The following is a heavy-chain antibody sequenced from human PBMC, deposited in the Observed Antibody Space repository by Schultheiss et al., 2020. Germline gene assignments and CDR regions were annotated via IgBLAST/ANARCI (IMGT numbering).Heavy chain of an antibody. Sequence: SETLSLTCTVSGGSISSSYWSWIRQPPGKGLEWIGYIYYSGSTNYNPSLKSRVTMSVDTSKNQFSLKLTSIIAADTAVYYCARNIVVVPAALLYMDVWGKGTTVTVSS. CDR1: GGSISSSY. CDR2: IYYSGST. CDR3: ARNIVVVPAALLYMDV. D-gene: IGHD2-2*01. J-gene: IGHJ6*03. V-gene: IGHV4-59*08.